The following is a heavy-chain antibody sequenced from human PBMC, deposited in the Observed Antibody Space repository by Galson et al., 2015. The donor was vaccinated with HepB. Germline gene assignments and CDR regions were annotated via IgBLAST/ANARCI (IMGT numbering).Heavy chain of an antibody. Sequence: SETLSLTCAVYGGSFSGYYWSWIRQPPGKGLEWIGEINHSGSTNYNPSLKSRVTISVDTSKNQFSLKLSSVTAADTAVYYCARGTNHVLLWFGELKPWFDPWGQGTLVTVSS. CDR2: INHSGST. D-gene: IGHD3-10*01. J-gene: IGHJ5*02. V-gene: IGHV4-34*01. CDR3: ARGTNHVLLWFGELKPWFDP. CDR1: GGSFSGYY.